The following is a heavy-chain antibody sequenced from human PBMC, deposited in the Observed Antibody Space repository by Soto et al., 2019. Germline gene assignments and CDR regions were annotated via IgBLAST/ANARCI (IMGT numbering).Heavy chain of an antibody. V-gene: IGHV3-23*01. J-gene: IGHJ4*02. CDR3: ARWSYLDY. D-gene: IGHD3-3*01. CDR2: ISGSDGKT. CDR1: GFSLWSYC. Sequence: VGSLRLSCASSGFSLWSYCLSWVRQAPGKELEWVSTISGSDGKTFYADSVKGRFSISRDTSQSTLYLQMNSLRADDTAIYYCARWSYLDYWGQGTRVTVSS.